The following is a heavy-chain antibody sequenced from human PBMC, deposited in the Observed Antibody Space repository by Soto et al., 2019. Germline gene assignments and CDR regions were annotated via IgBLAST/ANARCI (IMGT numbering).Heavy chain of an antibody. D-gene: IGHD2-2*01. CDR1: GGSISNVGYV. Sequence: QVQLQESGPGLVKPSQTLSLTCTVSGGSISNVGYVWRWIRQPPGKGLEWIVFIYHTGTTYYNSSIRSRVSISIDTSKSQFSLKLNYVTAEYTAVYYCARVMAAMQNWLDPWGQGTLVTVSP. J-gene: IGHJ5*02. CDR3: ARVMAAMQNWLDP. CDR2: IYHTGTT. V-gene: IGHV4-30-4*01.